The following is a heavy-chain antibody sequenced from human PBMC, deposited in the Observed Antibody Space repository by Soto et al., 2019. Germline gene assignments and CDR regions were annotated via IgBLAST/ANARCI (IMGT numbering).Heavy chain of an antibody. Sequence: ASVKVSCKASGFTFTGHYIHWVRQAPGQGLEWMGIINPSGGSTSYAQKFQGRVTMTRDTSTSTVYMELSSLRSEDTAVYYCARDRVVATYDGNFDYWGQGTLVTVSS. V-gene: IGHV1-46*01. CDR1: GFTFTGHY. CDR3: ARDRVVATYDGNFDY. D-gene: IGHD5-12*01. J-gene: IGHJ4*02. CDR2: INPSGGST.